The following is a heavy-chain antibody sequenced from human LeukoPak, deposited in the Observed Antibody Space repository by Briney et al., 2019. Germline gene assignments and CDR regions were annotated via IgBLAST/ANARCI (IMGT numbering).Heavy chain of an antibody. V-gene: IGHV3-23*01. CDR1: GFTLSSYA. J-gene: IGHJ4*02. Sequence: GSLRLSCAASGFTLSSYAMTWVRQAPGRGLEWVSSVDGGGGGTYYADSVKGRFTISRDNSKNTLYLQMNSLRAEDTAVYYCADRDYWGQGTLVTVSS. CDR2: VDGGGGGT. CDR3: ADRDY.